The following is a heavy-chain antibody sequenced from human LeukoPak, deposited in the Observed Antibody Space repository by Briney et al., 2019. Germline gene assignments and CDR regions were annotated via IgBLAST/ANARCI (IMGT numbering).Heavy chain of an antibody. Sequence: GRSLRLSCAASGFTFSRYAIHWVRQAPGKGLEWVAVISYDGSNKYYADSVKGRFTISRDNSKNTLYLQMNSLRAEDTAVYYCAAIMVRGAIDIWGQGTMVIVSS. J-gene: IGHJ3*02. V-gene: IGHV3-30*04. CDR2: ISYDGSNK. D-gene: IGHD3-10*01. CDR3: AAIMVRGAIDI. CDR1: GFTFSRYA.